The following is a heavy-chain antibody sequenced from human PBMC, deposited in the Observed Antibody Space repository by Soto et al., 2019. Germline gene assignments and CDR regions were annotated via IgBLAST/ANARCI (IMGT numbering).Heavy chain of an antibody. D-gene: IGHD6-19*01. CDR2: ISGSGGST. Sequence: EVQLVESGGGLVQPGGSLRLSCAASGFTFTSYWMTWVRQAPGKGLEWVSAISGSGGSTYYADSVKGRFTISRDNSKNTLYLQMNSLRAEDTAVYYCAKRSGKDGALDYWGQGTLVTVSS. CDR3: AKRSGKDGALDY. J-gene: IGHJ4*02. V-gene: IGHV3-23*04. CDR1: GFTFTSYW.